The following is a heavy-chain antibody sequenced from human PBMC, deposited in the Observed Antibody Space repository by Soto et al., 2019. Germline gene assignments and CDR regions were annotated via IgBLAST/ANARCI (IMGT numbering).Heavy chain of an antibody. D-gene: IGHD1-26*01. CDR2: IYSGGTT. Sequence: GGSLRLSCAASGFNVSTNYMTWVRQAPGKGLEWVSVIYSGGTTYYADSVKGRFIISRDNFKNTLYLQMNNLRAEDTALYYCARGSGSLYYFHYWGQGTLVTVSS. CDR1: GFNVSTNY. CDR3: ARGSGSLYYFHY. J-gene: IGHJ4*02. V-gene: IGHV3-53*01.